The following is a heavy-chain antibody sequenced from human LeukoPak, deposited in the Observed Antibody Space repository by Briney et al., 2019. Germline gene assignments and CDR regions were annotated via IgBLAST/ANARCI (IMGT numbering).Heavy chain of an antibody. Sequence: GGSLRLSCAASGFTFSSYSMNWVRQAPGKGLEWVSSITSSGRYIYYADSVKGRFTISRDNSENSLYLQMDSLTAADTAVYYCARGRFSRRHIAAAGTDYYYYYMDVWGKGTTVTVSS. CDR3: ARGRFSRRHIAAAGTDYYYYYMDV. CDR2: ITSSGRYI. D-gene: IGHD6-13*01. CDR1: GFTFSSYS. J-gene: IGHJ6*03. V-gene: IGHV3-21*01.